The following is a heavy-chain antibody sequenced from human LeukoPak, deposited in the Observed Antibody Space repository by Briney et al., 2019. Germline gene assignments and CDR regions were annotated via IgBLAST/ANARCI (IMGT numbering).Heavy chain of an antibody. V-gene: IGHV3-30-3*02. CDR1: GFTFSSYA. CDR3: AKRYNLLGGTLDY. Sequence: GGSLRLSCAASGFTFSSYAMHWVRQAPGKGLEWVAVISYDGSNKYYADSVKGRFTISRDNSKNTLYLQMNSLRAEGTAVYYCAKRYNLLGGTLDYWGQGTLVTVSS. CDR2: ISYDGSNK. J-gene: IGHJ4*02. D-gene: IGHD4-23*01.